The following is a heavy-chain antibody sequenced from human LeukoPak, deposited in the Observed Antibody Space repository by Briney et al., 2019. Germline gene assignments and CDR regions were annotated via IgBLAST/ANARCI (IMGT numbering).Heavy chain of an antibody. CDR1: GGSISGYY. D-gene: IGHD3-22*01. CDR3: ARHFTYYYDSSGYPRGAFDI. Sequence: SETLSLTCTVSGGSISGYYWSWIRQSPGEGLVWMGYIYYSGSTNYNPSLKSRVTISLDMSKNQFSLKLSSVTAADTALYYCARHFTYYYDSSGYPRGAFDIWGQGTVVTVSS. CDR2: IYYSGST. J-gene: IGHJ3*02. V-gene: IGHV4-59*08.